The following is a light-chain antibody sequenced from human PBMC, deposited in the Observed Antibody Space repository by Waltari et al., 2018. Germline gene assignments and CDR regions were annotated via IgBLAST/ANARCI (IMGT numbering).Light chain of an antibody. CDR1: SSDVGGDHF. CDR3: SSQSTKNGVI. CDR2: DVN. J-gene: IGLJ2*01. V-gene: IGLV2-14*03. Sequence: QSALTPPASVTGSPGLSIPIPCTGSSSDVGGDHFVCWYEDHPGQAPKVIIYDVNKRPSGVSDRFSGSKSGNTASLTISGLQAEDEATFYCSSQSTKNGVIFGGGTKVTVL.